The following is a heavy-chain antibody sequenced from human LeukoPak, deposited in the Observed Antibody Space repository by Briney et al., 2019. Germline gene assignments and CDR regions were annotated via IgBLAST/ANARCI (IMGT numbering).Heavy chain of an antibody. CDR1: GGTFSSYA. Sequence: GASVKVSCKASGGTFSSYAISWVRQAPGKGLEWMGGFDPEDGETIYAQKFQGRVTMTEDTSTDTAYMELSSLRSEDTAVYYCATGGRSSSWFYRYWGQGTLVTVSS. CDR2: FDPEDGET. D-gene: IGHD6-13*01. CDR3: ATGGRSSSWFYRY. J-gene: IGHJ4*02. V-gene: IGHV1-24*01.